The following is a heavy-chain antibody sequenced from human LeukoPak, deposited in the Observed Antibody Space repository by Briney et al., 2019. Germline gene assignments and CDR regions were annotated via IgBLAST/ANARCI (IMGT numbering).Heavy chain of an antibody. CDR3: ARIGYSSSSLDY. V-gene: IGHV3-7*01. CDR1: GFTYSNYR. J-gene: IGHJ4*02. Sequence: PGGSLRLSCAASGFTYSNYRMTWVRQAPGKGLEWVANINQDGTIKYYADSVKGRFASSRDNGKNSLYIQMNSLRAEDTALYYCARIGYSSSSLDYWGQGTLVTVHS. CDR2: INQDGTIK. D-gene: IGHD6-6*01.